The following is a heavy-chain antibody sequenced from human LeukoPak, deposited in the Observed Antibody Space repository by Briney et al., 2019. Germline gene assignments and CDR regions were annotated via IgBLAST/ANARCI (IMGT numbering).Heavy chain of an antibody. CDR2: ISGSGGST. V-gene: IGHV3-23*01. J-gene: IGHJ4*02. CDR1: GFTFSNYA. Sequence: GRSLRLSCAASGFTFSNYAMSWVRQVPGKGLEWVSSISGSGGSTYYADSLKGRFTISRDNSKNTLYLQMNSLRAEDTAVYYCAKDRVYTSGLGSLDYWGQGTLVTVSS. D-gene: IGHD6-19*01. CDR3: AKDRVYTSGLGSLDY.